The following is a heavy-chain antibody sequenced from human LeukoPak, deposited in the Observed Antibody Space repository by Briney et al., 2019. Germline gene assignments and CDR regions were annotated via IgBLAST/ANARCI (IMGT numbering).Heavy chain of an antibody. D-gene: IGHD6-25*01. CDR2: INHSGST. CDR3: ARLYSTGPFDY. J-gene: IGHJ4*02. V-gene: IGHV4-34*01. CDR1: GGSISSYY. Sequence: PSETLSLTCTVSGGSISSYYWSWIRQPPGKGLEWIGEINHSGSTNYNPSLKSRVTISVDTSKNQFSLKLSSVTAADTAVYYCARLYSTGPFDYWGQGTLVTVSS.